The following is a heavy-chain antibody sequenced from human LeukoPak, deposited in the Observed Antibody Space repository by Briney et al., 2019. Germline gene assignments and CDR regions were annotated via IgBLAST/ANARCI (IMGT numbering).Heavy chain of an antibody. CDR1: GWSFSGYY. J-gene: IGHJ4*02. CDR2: INHSGST. CDR3: ARAKRQYCTNGVCSYFDY. Sequence: PSETLSLTCAVYGWSFSGYYWSWIRQPPGKGLEWIGEINHSGSTNYNPSLKSRVTISVDTSKNQFSLKLSSVTAADTAVYYCARAKRQYCTNGVCSYFDYWGQGTLVTVSS. D-gene: IGHD2-8*01. V-gene: IGHV4-34*01.